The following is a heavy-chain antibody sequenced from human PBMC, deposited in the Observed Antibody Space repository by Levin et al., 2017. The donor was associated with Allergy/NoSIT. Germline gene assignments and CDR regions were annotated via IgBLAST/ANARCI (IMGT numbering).Heavy chain of an antibody. Sequence: GGSLRLSCAASGFTFSNYAMSWVRQAPGKGLEWVSAISGSGGSTYYADSVKGRFTISRDNSKNTLYLQMNSLRAQDTAVYYCAKERVASSWSYSYFGMDVWGQGTTVTVSS. CDR3: AKERVASSWSYSYFGMDV. CDR2: ISGSGGST. D-gene: IGHD6-13*01. V-gene: IGHV3-23*01. CDR1: GFTFSNYA. J-gene: IGHJ6*02.